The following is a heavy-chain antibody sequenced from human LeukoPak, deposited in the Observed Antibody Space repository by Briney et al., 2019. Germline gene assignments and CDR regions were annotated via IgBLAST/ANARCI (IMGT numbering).Heavy chain of an antibody. CDR3: AKGHYDSGTYLRCFDP. D-gene: IGHD3-10*01. V-gene: IGHV3-23*01. J-gene: IGHJ5*02. Sequence: GGSLRLSCAASGFPFSSYAMNWGRQAPRQGLEWVSTVSGSGSSTNHADSVKGRFTISRDNSKNTLYLQMNSFRAEDTAVYYCAKGHYDSGTYLRCFDPWGQGTLVTVSS. CDR1: GFPFSSYA. CDR2: VSGSGSST.